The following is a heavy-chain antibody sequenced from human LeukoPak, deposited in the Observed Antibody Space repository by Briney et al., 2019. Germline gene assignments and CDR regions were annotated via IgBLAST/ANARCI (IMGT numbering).Heavy chain of an antibody. Sequence: GGSLRLSCAASGFTFSSYWMHWVRQAPGKGLVWVSRINSDGSSTSYADSVKGRFTISRDNAKNTLYLQMNSLRAEDTAVYYCAREGYSYGRNRGVMDAWGKGTTVTVSS. V-gene: IGHV3-74*01. CDR3: AREGYSYGRNRGVMDA. CDR2: INSDGSST. D-gene: IGHD5-18*01. J-gene: IGHJ6*04. CDR1: GFTFSSYW.